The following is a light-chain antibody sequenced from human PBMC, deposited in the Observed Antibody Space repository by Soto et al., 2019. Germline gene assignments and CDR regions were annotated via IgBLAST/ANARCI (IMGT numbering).Light chain of an antibody. CDR2: AAS. CDR3: QQSYSTTWT. Sequence: DIQMTQSPSSLSASVGDAVTLTCLASQTVDNYLKWYQQRPGKAPKLLIYAASSLQSGVPSRFSGSGSETHFTLTISSLQPEDFATYSCQQSYSTTWTFGGGTKVAIK. CDR1: QTVDNY. J-gene: IGKJ4*02. V-gene: IGKV1-39*01.